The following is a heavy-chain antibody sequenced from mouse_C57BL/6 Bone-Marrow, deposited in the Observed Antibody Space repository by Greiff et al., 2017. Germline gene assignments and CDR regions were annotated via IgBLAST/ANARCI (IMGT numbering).Heavy chain of an antibody. J-gene: IGHJ4*01. CDR1: GYTFTSYW. CDR3: EIYGIYYDYDGDYYAMDY. D-gene: IGHD2-4*01. V-gene: IGHV1-74*01. CDR2: IHPSDSDT. Sequence: QVQLQQPGAELVKPGASVKVSCKASGYTFTSYWMHWVKQRPGQGLEWIGRIHPSDSDTNYNQKFKGKATLTVDKSSSTAYMQLSSLTSEDSAVYYCEIYGIYYDYDGDYYAMDYWGQGTSVTVSS.